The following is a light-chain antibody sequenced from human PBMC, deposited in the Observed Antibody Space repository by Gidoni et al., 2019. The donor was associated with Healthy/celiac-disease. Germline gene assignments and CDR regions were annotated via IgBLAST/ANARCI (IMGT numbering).Light chain of an antibody. CDR3: MIWHSSAVV. CDR2: YNSDSDK. J-gene: IGLJ2*01. V-gene: IGLV5-45*02. CDR1: SGINVGTYR. Sequence: QAVLTQPSSLSASPGPSASPTCTLRSGINVGTYRIYWYQQKPRSPPQYLLRYNSDSDKQQGSGVPSRFSGSKDASANAGILLISGLQSEDEADYYCMIWHSSAVVFGGGTKLTVL.